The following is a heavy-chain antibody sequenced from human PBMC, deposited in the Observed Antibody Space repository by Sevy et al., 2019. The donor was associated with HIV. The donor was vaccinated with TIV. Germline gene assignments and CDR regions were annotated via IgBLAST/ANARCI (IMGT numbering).Heavy chain of an antibody. CDR3: ARDQHDYAGNVRTGWFDP. CDR2: ISYDGTNK. D-gene: IGHD4-17*01. CDR1: GFTFSSYA. V-gene: IGHV3-30-3*01. Sequence: GGSLRLSCAASGFTFSSYAMHWVRQAPGKGLEWVAVISYDGTNKYYADSVKGRFTISRDNSKKILYVQMNSLIGEDTAVYYCARDQHDYAGNVRTGWFDPWGQGTLVTVSS. J-gene: IGHJ5*02.